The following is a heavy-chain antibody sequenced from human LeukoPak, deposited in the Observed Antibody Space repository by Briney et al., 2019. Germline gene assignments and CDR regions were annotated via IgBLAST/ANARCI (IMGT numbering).Heavy chain of an antibody. J-gene: IGHJ3*02. D-gene: IGHD3-22*01. CDR2: IDESGNT. CDR3: VRTPHYYDSSGRKIAFDI. CDR1: GGTLSAYY. Sequence: PSETLSLTCAVYGGTLSAYYWTWIRQPPGTGLEWIGDIDESGNTNYNPSLKSRVSISVERSKNQFSLNLTSVTAADKAVYYCVRTPHYYDSSGRKIAFDIWGPGTKVTVSS. V-gene: IGHV4-34*08.